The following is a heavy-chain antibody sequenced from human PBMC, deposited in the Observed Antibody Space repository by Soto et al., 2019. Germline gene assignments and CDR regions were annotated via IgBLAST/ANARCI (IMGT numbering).Heavy chain of an antibody. Sequence: QVQLVQSGAEVKKPGSSVKVSCKASGGTFSSYAISWVRQATGQGLEWMGGIIHMLGTANYAQKLQGRVTITAEESTSTAYMELSSLRSEDTALYYCARVEMTLCEVDYWGQGTLVTVSS. V-gene: IGHV1-69*12. CDR1: GGTFSSYA. CDR2: IIHMLGTA. J-gene: IGHJ4*02. D-gene: IGHD2-21*01. CDR3: ARVEMTLCEVDY.